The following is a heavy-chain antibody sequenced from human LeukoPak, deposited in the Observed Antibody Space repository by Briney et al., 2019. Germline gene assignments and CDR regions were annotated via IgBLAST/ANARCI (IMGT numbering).Heavy chain of an antibody. CDR3: ARELNRYLDEGV. D-gene: IGHD1-14*01. J-gene: IGHJ6*02. CDR1: GFTFSNYE. CDR2: IVKSGTKI. Sequence: PGGSLRLSCAASGFTFSNYEMSWVRQAPGKGLEWVSYIVKSGTKIYYVDSVKGRFTISRDNAKNSLYLQMNSLRVEDTAVYYCARELNRYLDEGVWGQGTTVT. V-gene: IGHV3-7*03.